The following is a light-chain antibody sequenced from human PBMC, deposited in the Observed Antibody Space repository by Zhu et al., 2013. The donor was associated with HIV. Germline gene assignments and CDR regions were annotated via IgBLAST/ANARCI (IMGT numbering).Light chain of an antibody. V-gene: IGKV3D-15*01. J-gene: IGKJ2*01. CDR1: QSISSN. CDR2: GAS. Sequence: EIVMTQSPATLSVSPGERVTLSCRASQSISSNLAWYQQIPGRAPRLLIYGASSRATGIPDRFSGSGSGTDFNLTITSLQSEDFATYYCQQSYSNPSFTFGQGTKLDIK. CDR3: QQSYSNPSFT.